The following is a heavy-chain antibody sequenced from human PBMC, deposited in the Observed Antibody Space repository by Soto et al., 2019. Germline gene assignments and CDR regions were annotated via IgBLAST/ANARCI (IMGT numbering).Heavy chain of an antibody. CDR1: GFTFSSYG. CDR2: MSYDGNNK. CDR3: AKGFISAGYCANGICYHFDY. D-gene: IGHD2-8*01. J-gene: IGHJ4*02. V-gene: IGHV3-30*18. Sequence: QVQLVESGGGVVQPGGSLTLSCAASGFTFSSYGMHWVRQAPGKGLEWVAVMSYDGNNKYYADSVKGRFTVSRDNSRNTQFLQMNSLRVEDTALYYCAKGFISAGYCANGICYHFDYWGQGTPVTVSS.